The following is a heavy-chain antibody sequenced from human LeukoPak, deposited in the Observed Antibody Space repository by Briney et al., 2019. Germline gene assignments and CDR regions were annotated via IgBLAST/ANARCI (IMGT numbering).Heavy chain of an antibody. CDR3: ASVRGYSYPALDY. D-gene: IGHD5-18*01. CDR1: GFTFSDYY. Sequence: KPGGSLRLSCAASGFTFSDYYMSWIRQAPGKGLEWVSYISSSGSTIYCADSVKGRFTISRDNAKNSLYLQMNSLRAEDTAVYYCASVRGYSYPALDYWGQGTLVTVSS. CDR2: ISSSGSTI. V-gene: IGHV3-11*04. J-gene: IGHJ4*02.